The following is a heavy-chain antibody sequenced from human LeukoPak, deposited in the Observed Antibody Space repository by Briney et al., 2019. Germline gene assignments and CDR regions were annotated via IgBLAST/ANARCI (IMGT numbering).Heavy chain of an antibody. Sequence: ASAKVSCKASGYTFTGYYMHWVRQAPGQGLEWMGRIIPIFGTANYAQKFQGRVTITTDESTSTAYMELSSLRSEDTALYYCAKGTYYDFWSGYYYYYYYMDVWGKGTTVTVSS. D-gene: IGHD3-3*01. CDR2: IIPIFGTA. J-gene: IGHJ6*03. CDR3: AKGTYYDFWSGYYYYYYYMDV. V-gene: IGHV1-69*05. CDR1: GYTFTGYY.